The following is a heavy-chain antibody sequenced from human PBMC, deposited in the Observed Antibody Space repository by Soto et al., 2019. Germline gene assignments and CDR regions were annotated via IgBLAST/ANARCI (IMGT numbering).Heavy chain of an antibody. Sequence: SETLSLTCTVSVGSISSSSYYWGWIRQPPGKGLEWIGSIYYSGSTYYNPSLKSRVTISVDTSKNQFSLKLSSVTAADTAVYYCARRRKSSSNVYYYYYGMDVWGQGTTVTVSS. J-gene: IGHJ6*02. V-gene: IGHV4-39*01. CDR2: IYYSGST. D-gene: IGHD6-6*01. CDR1: VGSISSSSYY. CDR3: ARRRKSSSNVYYYYYGMDV.